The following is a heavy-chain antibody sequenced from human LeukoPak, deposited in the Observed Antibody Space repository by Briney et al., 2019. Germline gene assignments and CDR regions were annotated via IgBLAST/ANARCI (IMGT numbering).Heavy chain of an antibody. D-gene: IGHD3-22*01. J-gene: IGHJ2*01. CDR3: ARGSYYYESSGYRDYWYFDL. CDR1: GFTFSSYS. CDR2: ISSSSSTI. Sequence: PGGSLRLSCAASGFTFSSYSMNWVRQAPGKGLEWVSYISSSSSTIYYADPLKGRVTISTDNAKNSLYLQMNSLRAEDTAVYYCARGSYYYESSGYRDYWYFDLWGRGTLVTVSS. V-gene: IGHV3-48*01.